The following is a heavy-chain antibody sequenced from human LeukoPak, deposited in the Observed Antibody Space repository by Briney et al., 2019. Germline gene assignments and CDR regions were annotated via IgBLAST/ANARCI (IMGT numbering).Heavy chain of an antibody. CDR3: ASSVSGYYAFDY. CDR2: INSDGSST. Sequence: PGGSLRLSCAASGFTFSSYEMNWVRQAPGKGLVWVSRINSDGSSTSYADSVKGRFTISRDNAKNTLYLQMNSLRAEDTAVYYCASSVSGYYAFDYWGQGTLVTVSS. V-gene: IGHV3-74*01. D-gene: IGHD3-22*01. J-gene: IGHJ4*02. CDR1: GFTFSSYE.